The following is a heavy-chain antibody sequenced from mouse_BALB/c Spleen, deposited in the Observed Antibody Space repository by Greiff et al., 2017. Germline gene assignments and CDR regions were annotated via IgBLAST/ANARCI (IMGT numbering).Heavy chain of an antibody. J-gene: IGHJ3*01. V-gene: IGHV1-9*01. CDR3: ARYGYYGSWFAY. D-gene: IGHD1-2*01. Sequence: VQLKQSGAELMKPGASVKISCKATGYTFSSYWIEWVKQRPGHGLEWIGEILPGSGSTNYNEKFKGKATFTADTSSNTAYMQLSSLTSEDSAVYYCARYGYYGSWFAYWGQGTLVTVSA. CDR2: ILPGSGST. CDR1: GYTFSSYW.